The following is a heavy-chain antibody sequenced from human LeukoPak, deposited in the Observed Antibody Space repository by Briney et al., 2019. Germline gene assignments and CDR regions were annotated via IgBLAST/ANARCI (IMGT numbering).Heavy chain of an antibody. CDR1: GGTFSSYA. CDR2: IIPIFGTA. CDR3: ARPYSSSRYAFDI. V-gene: IGHV1-69*06. J-gene: IGHJ3*02. Sequence: ASVKVSCKASGGTFSSYAISWVRQAPGQGLEWMGGIIPIFGTANYAQKFQGRVTITADKSTSTAYMELSSLRSDDTAVYYCARPYSSSRYAFDIWGQGTMVTVSS. D-gene: IGHD6-13*01.